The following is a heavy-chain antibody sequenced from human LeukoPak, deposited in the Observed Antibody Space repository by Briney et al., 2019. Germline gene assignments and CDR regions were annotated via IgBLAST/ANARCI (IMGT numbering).Heavy chain of an antibody. Sequence: GGSLRLSCAASGFTFSTYWMNWVRQAPGKGLEWVANIKEDGSEKYYVDSVKGRFTISRDNAKNSLYLQMNSLGAEDTAMYYCARDATNMATVVLYGFDIWGQGTIVTVSS. J-gene: IGHJ3*02. CDR2: IKEDGSEK. D-gene: IGHD4-23*01. CDR3: ARDATNMATVVLYGFDI. V-gene: IGHV3-7*01. CDR1: GFTFSTYW.